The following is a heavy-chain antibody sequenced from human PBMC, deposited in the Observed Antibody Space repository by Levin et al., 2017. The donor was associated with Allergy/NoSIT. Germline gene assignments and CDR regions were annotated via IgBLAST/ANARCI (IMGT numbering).Heavy chain of an antibody. CDR3: AATPVVVVAATPGGYYYGMDV. J-gene: IGHJ6*02. D-gene: IGHD2-15*01. V-gene: IGHV1-58*02. CDR2: IVVGSGNT. Sequence: ASVKVSCKASGFTFTSSAMQWVRQARGQRLEWIGWIVVGSGNTNYAQKFQERVTITRDMSTSTAYMELSSLRSEDTAVYYCAATPVVVVAATPGGYYYGMDVWGQGTTVTVSS. CDR1: GFTFTSSA.